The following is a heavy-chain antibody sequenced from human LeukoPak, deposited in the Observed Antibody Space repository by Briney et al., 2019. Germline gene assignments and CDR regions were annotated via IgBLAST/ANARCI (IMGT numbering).Heavy chain of an antibody. Sequence: GGSLRLSCAASGFTFRNYWMHWVRDAPGKGLVWVSRINSDGSSTIYSDSVKRRFTISRDNSKNTLYLEMNSLRAEDTAVYYCAREGGAAAGTKEFQHWGQGTLVTVSS. D-gene: IGHD6-13*01. CDR1: GFTFRNYW. CDR2: INSDGSST. V-gene: IGHV3-74*01. CDR3: AREGGAAAGTKEFQH. J-gene: IGHJ1*01.